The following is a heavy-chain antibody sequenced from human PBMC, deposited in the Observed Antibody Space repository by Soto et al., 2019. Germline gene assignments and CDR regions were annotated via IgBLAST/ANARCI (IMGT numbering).Heavy chain of an antibody. V-gene: IGHV4-4*02. CDR2: IHHGGST. D-gene: IGHD2-15*01. CDR1: GGSVTSNNW. Sequence: QVRLQESGPGLVEPSGTLSLTCAVSGGSVTSNNWWSWVRQPPGEGLDYIGEIHHGGSTNYTPSPKSRVTISGDKSMSQCSLGLISVTDADTAVYYCATNAEGGYYCDYWGQGTLVIVSS. CDR3: ATNAEGGYYCDY. J-gene: IGHJ4*02.